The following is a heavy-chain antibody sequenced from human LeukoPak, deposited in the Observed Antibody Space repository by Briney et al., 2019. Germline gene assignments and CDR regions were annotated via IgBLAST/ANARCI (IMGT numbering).Heavy chain of an antibody. CDR2: IYYSGST. V-gene: IGHV4-39*01. CDR3: ARHPLEIVGATNWFDP. Sequence: KPSETLSLTCTVSGGSISSSSYYWGWIRQPPGKGLEWIGSIYYSGSTYYNPSLKSRVTISVDTSKNQFSLKLSSVTAADTAVYYCARHPLEIVGATNWFDPWGQGTLVTVSS. CDR1: GGSISSSSYY. D-gene: IGHD1-26*01. J-gene: IGHJ5*02.